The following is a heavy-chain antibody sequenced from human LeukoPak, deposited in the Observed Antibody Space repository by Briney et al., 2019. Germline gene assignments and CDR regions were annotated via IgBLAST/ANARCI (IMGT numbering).Heavy chain of an antibody. D-gene: IGHD3-10*01. CDR2: ISSSSSTI. CDR3: ARDGMVRGVIIWDAFDI. V-gene: IGHV3-48*02. J-gene: IGHJ3*02. CDR1: GFTFSSYS. Sequence: QTGGSLRLSCAASGFTFSSYSMNWVRQAPGKGLEWVSYISSSSSTIYYADSVKGRFTISRDNAKNSLYLQMNSLRDEDTAVYYCARDGMVRGVIIWDAFDIWGQGTMVTVSS.